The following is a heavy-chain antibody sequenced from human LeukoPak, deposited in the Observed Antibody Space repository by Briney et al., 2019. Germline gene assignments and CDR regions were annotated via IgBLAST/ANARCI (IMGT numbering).Heavy chain of an antibody. D-gene: IGHD2-2*02. CDR3: ARDPLYCSSTSCYTNYYYYYMDV. J-gene: IGHJ6*03. Sequence: ASVKVSCKASGYTFTSYYMHWVRQAPGQGLEWMGIINPSGGSTSYAQKFQGRVTMTRDMSTSTVYMELSSLRSEDTAVYYCARDPLYCSSTSCYTNYYYYYMDVWGKGTTVTASS. CDR2: INPSGGST. V-gene: IGHV1-46*01. CDR1: GYTFTSYY.